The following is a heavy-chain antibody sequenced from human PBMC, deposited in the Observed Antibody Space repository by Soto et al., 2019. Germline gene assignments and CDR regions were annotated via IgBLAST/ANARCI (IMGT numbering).Heavy chain of an antibody. CDR1: GFIFSNFA. V-gene: IGHV3-23*01. Sequence: EVQLLESGGGLVQPVGSLRLSCAASGFIFSNFAMSWVRQAPGKGLEWVSAFSGTTSSTYYAASVKGRFTISRDNSKNTLYLQMNSLKAEDTAVYYCAKGQRWELPFDYWGQGALVTVSS. CDR3: AKGQRWELPFDY. J-gene: IGHJ4*02. D-gene: IGHD1-26*01. CDR2: FSGTTSST.